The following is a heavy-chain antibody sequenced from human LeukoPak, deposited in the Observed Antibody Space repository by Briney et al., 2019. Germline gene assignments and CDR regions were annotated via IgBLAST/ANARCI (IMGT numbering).Heavy chain of an antibody. J-gene: IGHJ4*02. D-gene: IGHD3-9*01. CDR1: GFTFSSYA. CDR2: ISNNGGNT. CDR3: MKVFSRYFDWLLELYFDY. V-gene: IGHV3-64D*08. Sequence: GGSQISCCSASGFTFSSYAMHWIRQAPGKGLEYVSAISNNGGNTYYADSVKGRFTISRDNSKNTLYLQMSSLRAEDTAVYYCMKVFSRYFDWLLELYFDYWGQ.